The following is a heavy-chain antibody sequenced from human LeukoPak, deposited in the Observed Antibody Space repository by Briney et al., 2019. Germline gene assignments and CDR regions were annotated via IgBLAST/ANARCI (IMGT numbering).Heavy chain of an antibody. CDR2: IIHSGST. V-gene: IGHV4-34*01. J-gene: IGHJ6*02. D-gene: IGHD6-13*01. CDR3: ARGRPGIAAGGIKYYYGMDV. CDR1: GGSFSGYY. Sequence: PSEILSLTCAVYGGSFSGYYWTWIRQPPGKGLEWIAEIIHSGSTNYNPSLKSRVTISVDTSKNQFSLKLSSVTAADTAVYYCARGRPGIAAGGIKYYYGMDVWGQGIPVTVSS.